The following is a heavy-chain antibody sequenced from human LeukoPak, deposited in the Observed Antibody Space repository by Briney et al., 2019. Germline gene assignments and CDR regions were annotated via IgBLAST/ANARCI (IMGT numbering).Heavy chain of an antibody. CDR3: ARSRDSSGYSFDY. V-gene: IGHV3-11*01. J-gene: IGHJ4*02. Sequence: GGSLRLSCAASGFTFSDYYMSWIRQAPGKGLEGVSYISSSGSTIYYADSVKGRFTISRDNAKNSLYLQMNSLRAEDTAVYYCARSRDSSGYSFDYWGQGTLVTVSS. CDR1: GFTFSDYY. D-gene: IGHD3-22*01. CDR2: ISSSGSTI.